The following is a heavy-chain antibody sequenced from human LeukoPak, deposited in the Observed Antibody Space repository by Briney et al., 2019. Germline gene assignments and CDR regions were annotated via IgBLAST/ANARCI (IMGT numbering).Heavy chain of an antibody. CDR1: GYTFTSYD. CDR3: ARIAVAGKTLDY. Sequence: ASVKVSCKASGYTFTSYDINWVRQATGQGLEWMGWMNPNSGGTNYAQKFQGRVTMTRDTSISTAYMELSRLRSDDTAVYYCARIAVAGKTLDYWGQGTLVTVSS. J-gene: IGHJ4*02. CDR2: MNPNSGGT. V-gene: IGHV1-2*02. D-gene: IGHD6-19*01.